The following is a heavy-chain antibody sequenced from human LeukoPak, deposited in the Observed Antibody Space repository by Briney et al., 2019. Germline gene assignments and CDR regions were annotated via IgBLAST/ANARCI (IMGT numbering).Heavy chain of an antibody. J-gene: IGHJ4*02. CDR3: AKFTRGYSGYVDF. D-gene: IGHD5-12*01. CDR1: GFTFTHYA. CDR2: IGGGSDGT. V-gene: IGHV3-23*01. Sequence: GGSLRLSCAASGFTFTHYAMSWVRQAPGKGLEWVSSIGGGSDGTYYADSVKGRFTVSRDNSKNTLFLQMNSLRAEDTAVYFCAKFTRGYSGYVDFWGQGTLVTVSS.